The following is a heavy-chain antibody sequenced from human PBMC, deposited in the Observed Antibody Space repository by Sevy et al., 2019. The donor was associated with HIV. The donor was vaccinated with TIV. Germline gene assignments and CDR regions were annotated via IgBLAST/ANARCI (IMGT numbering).Heavy chain of an antibody. J-gene: IGHJ4*02. CDR1: GFTFSSYA. CDR3: AKVYGSGSYYNRFDF. CDR2: ISGSGSST. Sequence: GGSLRLSCAASGFTFSSYAMSWVRQAPGKGLEWVSAISGSGSSTDVADSVKGRFTISRDNSKNTLYLQMNSLRADDTAVYYCAKVYGSGSYYNRFDFWGQGTLVTVSS. V-gene: IGHV3-23*01. D-gene: IGHD3-10*01.